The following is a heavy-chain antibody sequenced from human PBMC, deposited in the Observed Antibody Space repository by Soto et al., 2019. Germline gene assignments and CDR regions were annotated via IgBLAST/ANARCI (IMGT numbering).Heavy chain of an antibody. Sequence: EVQLVESGGCLVQPGGSLRLSCAASGFTFSSYWMHWVRQAPGKGLVWVSHIDSDGSGTIYADSVKGRFTTSRDNAKNTLYLQMNSLRAEDTAVYYCARGWYGAFDIWGQGTMVTVSS. CDR1: GFTFSSYW. CDR3: ARGWYGAFDI. V-gene: IGHV3-74*01. D-gene: IGHD6-19*01. CDR2: IDSDGSGT. J-gene: IGHJ3*02.